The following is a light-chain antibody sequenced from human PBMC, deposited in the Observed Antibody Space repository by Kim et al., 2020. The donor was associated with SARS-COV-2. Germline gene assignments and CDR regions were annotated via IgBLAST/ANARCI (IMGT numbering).Light chain of an antibody. CDR3: STRDSNGDHFL. CDR2: GKN. CDR1: SISGYY. V-gene: IGLV3-19*01. Sequence: ALGQKVRITCQGDSISGYYSSRYQQREGQAPVLVAYGKNNRPSGITARFSGSNTRKTASLTISGAKAEDEADYYCSTRDSNGDHFLFGGGTQLTVL. J-gene: IGLJ2*01.